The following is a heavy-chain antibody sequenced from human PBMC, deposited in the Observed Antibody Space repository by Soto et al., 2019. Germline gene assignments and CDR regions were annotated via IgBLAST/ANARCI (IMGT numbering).Heavy chain of an antibody. Sequence: DVQLLASGGGLVQPEGSLRLSCAASGFTFSSYAMCWVRQGPGKGLEWVAVVSIGGSTHYADSVRGRFTISRDNSKNTLPMQMNSLSAEDAAVYFCAKRRGAGGHFDYWGQGALVTVSS. V-gene: IGHV3-23*01. CDR2: VSIGGST. D-gene: IGHD2-15*01. CDR3: AKRRGAGGHFDY. J-gene: IGHJ4*02. CDR1: GFTFSSYA.